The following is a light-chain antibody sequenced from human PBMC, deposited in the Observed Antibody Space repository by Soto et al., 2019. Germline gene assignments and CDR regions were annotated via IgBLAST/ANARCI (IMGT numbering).Light chain of an antibody. Sequence: VLTQSPGTLSLSPGGRATLSCRASQSVRSSYLAWYQQQPGQAPRLLIHGASRRATGIPDRFSGSGSGTDFTLTINRLEPEDFAVYFCQQYGDMWTFGQGTKVDNK. CDR3: QQYGDMWT. CDR1: QSVRSSY. CDR2: GAS. V-gene: IGKV3-20*01. J-gene: IGKJ1*01.